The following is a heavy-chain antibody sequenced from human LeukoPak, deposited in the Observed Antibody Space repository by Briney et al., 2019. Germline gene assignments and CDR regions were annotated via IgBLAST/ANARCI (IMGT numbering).Heavy chain of an antibody. J-gene: IGHJ4*02. D-gene: IGHD3-10*02. Sequence: GGCLRLSCATSGFTFDRYTIHWVRQAPGKGLEWVSLAGWAGGTTYYSDSVRGRFTISRDSGKNSVYLQMNSLTTDDTAFYFCAKELDTMFFDYWGQGALVTVSS. CDR1: GFTFDRYT. CDR2: AGWAGGTT. V-gene: IGHV3-43*01. CDR3: AKELDTMFFDY.